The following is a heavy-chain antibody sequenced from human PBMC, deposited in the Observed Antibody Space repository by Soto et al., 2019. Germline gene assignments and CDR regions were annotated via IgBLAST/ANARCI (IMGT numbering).Heavy chain of an antibody. CDR1: GFTFRCYG. Sequence: GGYLRLSCAASGFTFRCYGMHWVRQAPGKGLEWVAVISYDGSNKYYADSVKGRFTISRDNSKNTLYLQMNSLRAEDTAVYYCAKIDAPDIVVVPAANYDSSAPFDYWGQGTLVTISS. V-gene: IGHV3-30*18. D-gene: IGHD2-2*01. CDR2: ISYDGSNK. CDR3: AKIDAPDIVVVPAANYDSSAPFDY. J-gene: IGHJ4*02.